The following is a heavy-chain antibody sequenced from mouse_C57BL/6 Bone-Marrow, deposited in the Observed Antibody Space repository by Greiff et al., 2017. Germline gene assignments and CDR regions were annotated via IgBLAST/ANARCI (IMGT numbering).Heavy chain of an antibody. CDR1: GYTFTNYW. Sequence: QVQLQQSGAELVRPGTSVKMSCKASGYTFTNYWIGWAKQRPGHGLEWIGDIYPGGGYTNYNEKFKGKATLTADKSSSTAYMQFSSLTSEDSAIYYCARYYDDYEGVSWFAYWGQGTLVTVSA. CDR2: IYPGGGYT. V-gene: IGHV1-63*01. CDR3: ARYYDDYEGVSWFAY. J-gene: IGHJ3*01. D-gene: IGHD2-4*01.